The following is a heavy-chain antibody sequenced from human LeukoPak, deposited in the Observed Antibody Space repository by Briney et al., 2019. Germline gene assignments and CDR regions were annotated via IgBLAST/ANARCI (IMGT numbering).Heavy chain of an antibody. CDR1: GGSFSGYY. D-gene: IGHD6-6*01. V-gene: IGHV4-59*08. CDR2: IYYSGST. Sequence: SETLSLTCAVYGGSFSGYYWSWIRQPPGKGLEWIGYIYYSGSTNYNPSLKSRVTISVDTSKNQFSLKLSSVTAADTAVYYCARQEYSSSSFDYWGQGTLVTVSS. J-gene: IGHJ4*02. CDR3: ARQEYSSSSFDY.